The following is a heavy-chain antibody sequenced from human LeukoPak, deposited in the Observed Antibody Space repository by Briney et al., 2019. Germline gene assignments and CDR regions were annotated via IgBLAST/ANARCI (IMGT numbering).Heavy chain of an antibody. Sequence: GGSLRLSCAASGFTFSSYSMNWVRQAPGKGLEWVSSISSSSSYIYYADSVKGRFTISRDNAKNSLYLQMNSLTAEDTAVYYCPRDRYDFWSGYVGSYYYMDVWGKGTTVTVSS. D-gene: IGHD3-3*01. CDR2: ISSSSSYI. CDR1: GFTFSSYS. V-gene: IGHV3-21*01. J-gene: IGHJ6*03. CDR3: PRDRYDFWSGYVGSYYYMDV.